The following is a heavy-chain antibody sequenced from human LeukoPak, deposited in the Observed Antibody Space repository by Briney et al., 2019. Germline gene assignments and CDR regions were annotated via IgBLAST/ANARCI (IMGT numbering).Heavy chain of an antibody. CDR1: GGTFSSYA. J-gene: IGHJ4*02. V-gene: IGHV1-69*06. D-gene: IGHD3-22*01. CDR2: IIPIFGTA. CDR3: ARRGITDYYDSSGPHDH. Sequence: SVKVSCKASGGTFSSYAISWVRQAPGQGLEWMGGIIPIFGTANYAQKFQGRVTITADKSTSTAYMELSSLRSEDTAVYYCARRGITDYYDSSGPHDHWGQGTLVTVSS.